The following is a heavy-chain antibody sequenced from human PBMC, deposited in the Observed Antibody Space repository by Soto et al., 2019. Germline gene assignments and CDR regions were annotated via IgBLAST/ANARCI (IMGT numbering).Heavy chain of an antibody. V-gene: IGHV5-10-1*01. CDR3: ASHVVVVPAALQNYYYGMDV. D-gene: IGHD2-2*02. Sequence: GESLKISCKGSGYSFTSYWISWVRQMPGKGLEWMGRIDPSDSYTNYSPSFQGHVTISADKSISTAYLQWSSLKASDTAMYYCASHVVVVPAALQNYYYGMDVWGQATTVTVSS. J-gene: IGHJ6*02. CDR1: GYSFTSYW. CDR2: IDPSDSYT.